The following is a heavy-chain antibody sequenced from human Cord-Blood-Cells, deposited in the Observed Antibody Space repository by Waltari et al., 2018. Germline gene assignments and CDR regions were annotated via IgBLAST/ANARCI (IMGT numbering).Heavy chain of an antibody. V-gene: IGHV4-31*03. D-gene: IGHD3-9*01. Sequence: QVQLQESGPGLVKPSQTLSLTCTVSGGSISSGGYYWSWIRQHPGKGLEWIGYIYYSGSTYYNPSLKSRVTISVDTSKNQFSLKLSSVTAADTAVYYCARGKLRYFDWLLGGFDYWGQGTLVTVSS. CDR2: IYYSGST. CDR3: ARGKLRYFDWLLGGFDY. J-gene: IGHJ4*02. CDR1: GGSISSGGYY.